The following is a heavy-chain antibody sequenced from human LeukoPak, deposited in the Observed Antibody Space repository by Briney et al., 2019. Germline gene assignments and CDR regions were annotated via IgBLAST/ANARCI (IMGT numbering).Heavy chain of an antibody. J-gene: IGHJ4*02. D-gene: IGHD7-27*01. CDR3: ARGWGESWPFDY. V-gene: IGHV4-31*03. Sequence: SQTLSLTCTVSGGSISSGGYYWSWIRQHPGKGLEWIGYIYYSGSTYYNPSLKSRVTISVDTSKNQFSLKLSSVTAADTAVYYYARGWGESWPFDYWGQGTLVTVSS. CDR2: IYYSGST. CDR1: GGSISSGGYY.